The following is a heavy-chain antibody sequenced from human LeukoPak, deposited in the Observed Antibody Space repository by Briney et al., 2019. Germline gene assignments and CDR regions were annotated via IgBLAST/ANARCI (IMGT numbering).Heavy chain of an antibody. CDR3: ARDGEVASSYGYYYYYMDV. V-gene: IGHV1-46*01. Sequence: ASVKVSCKASGYTFTTYYMHWVRQAPGQGLEWMGIINPSGGSTSYAQKFQGRVTTTRDTSTSTVYMELSSLRSEDTAVYYCARDGEVASSYGYYYYYMDVWGKGTTVTVSS. CDR1: GYTFTTYY. J-gene: IGHJ6*03. CDR2: INPSGGST. D-gene: IGHD5-18*01.